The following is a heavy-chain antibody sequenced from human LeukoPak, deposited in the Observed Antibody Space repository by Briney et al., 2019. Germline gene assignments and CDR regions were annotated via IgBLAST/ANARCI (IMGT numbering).Heavy chain of an antibody. D-gene: IGHD3-9*01. CDR3: ARDGYDTLTGYYLDFDY. CDR1: GFTFSSYS. Sequence: GGSLRLSCAASGFTFSSYSMNWVRQAPGKGLEWVSSISSSSCYIYYADSVKGRFTISRDNAKNSLYLQMNSLRAEDTAVYYCARDGYDTLTGYYLDFDYWGQGTLVTVSS. V-gene: IGHV3-21*01. J-gene: IGHJ4*02. CDR2: ISSSSCYI.